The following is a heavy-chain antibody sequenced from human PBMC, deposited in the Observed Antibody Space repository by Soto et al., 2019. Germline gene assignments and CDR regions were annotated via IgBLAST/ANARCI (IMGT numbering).Heavy chain of an antibody. CDR3: AGGFQTFDY. D-gene: IGHD3-16*01. CDR1: GGSISSYY. V-gene: IGHV4-59*08. J-gene: IGHJ4*02. Sequence: SETLSLTCTVSGGSISSYYWSWIRQPPGKGLEWIGYIYYSGGTNYNPSLKSRVTISVDTSKNQFSLKLTSVTAADTAVYYCAGGFQTFDYWGQGTLVTVSS. CDR2: IYYSGGT.